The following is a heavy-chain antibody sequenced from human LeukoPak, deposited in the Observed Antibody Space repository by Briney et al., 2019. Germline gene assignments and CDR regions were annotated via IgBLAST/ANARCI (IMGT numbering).Heavy chain of an antibody. J-gene: IGHJ4*02. CDR2: IYYTGST. D-gene: IGHD3-22*01. V-gene: IGHV4-59*11. CDR3: ARATDSSGYYYRGATRYYFDY. Sequence: SETLSLTCTVSGDSINSHFWSWTRQPPGKGLEWIGYIYYTGSTNYNPSLKSRVTISVDTSKNQFSLKLRSVTAADTAVYYCARATDSSGYYYRGATRYYFDYWGQGTLVTVSS. CDR1: GDSINSHF.